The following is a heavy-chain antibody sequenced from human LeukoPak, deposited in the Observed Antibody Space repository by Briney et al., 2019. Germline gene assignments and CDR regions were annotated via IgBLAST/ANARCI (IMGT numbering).Heavy chain of an antibody. CDR1: GYSISSGYY. D-gene: IGHD7-27*01. Sequence: SETLSLTCAVSGYSISSGYYWGWIRQPPGKGLEWIGSFYHSGSTYYNPSLKSRVTISVDTSKNQFSLKLSSVTAADTAVYYCERAPTGGYDYWGQGTLVTVFS. V-gene: IGHV4-38-2*01. J-gene: IGHJ4*02. CDR2: FYHSGST. CDR3: ERAPTGGYDY.